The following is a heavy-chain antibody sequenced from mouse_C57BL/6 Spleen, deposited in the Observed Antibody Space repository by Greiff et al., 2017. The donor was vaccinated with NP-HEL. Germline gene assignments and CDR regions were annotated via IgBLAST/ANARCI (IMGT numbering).Heavy chain of an antibody. CDR1: GFTFSSYA. J-gene: IGHJ4*01. D-gene: IGHD2-14*01. CDR2: ISSGGDYI. Sequence: EVKLMESGEGLVKPGGSLKLSCAASGFTFSSYAMSWVRQTPEKRLEWVAYISSGGDYIYYADTVKGRFTISRDNARNTLYLQMSSLKSEDTAMYYCTREDRVYAMDYWGQGTSVTVSS. CDR3: TREDRVYAMDY. V-gene: IGHV5-9-1*02.